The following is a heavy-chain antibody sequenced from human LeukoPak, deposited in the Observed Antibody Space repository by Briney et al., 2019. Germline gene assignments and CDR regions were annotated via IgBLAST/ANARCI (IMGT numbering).Heavy chain of an antibody. CDR3: ATSSSGRGY. Sequence: GGSLRLSCAASGFTFSSYSMSWVRQAPGKGLEWVSSIGSSSTYIYYADSVKGRFTISRDNAKNSLYLQMSSLRAEGTAVHYCATSSSGRGYWGQGTLVTVSS. D-gene: IGHD3-22*01. CDR2: IGSSSTYI. CDR1: GFTFSSYS. V-gene: IGHV3-21*01. J-gene: IGHJ4*02.